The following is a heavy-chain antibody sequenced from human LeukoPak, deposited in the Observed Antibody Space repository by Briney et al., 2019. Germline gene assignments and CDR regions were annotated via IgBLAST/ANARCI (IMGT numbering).Heavy chain of an antibody. J-gene: IGHJ4*02. CDR3: ARGRPHGNDY. Sequence: GGSLRLSCAASGFTFNSYWMNWVRQAPGKGLVWVSRIASDGSSTTYADSVKGRFSISRDNAKNTLYLQMNSLRVEDTAVYYRARGRPHGNDYWGQGTLVTVSS. D-gene: IGHD4-23*01. CDR2: IASDGSST. CDR1: GFTFNSYW. V-gene: IGHV3-74*01.